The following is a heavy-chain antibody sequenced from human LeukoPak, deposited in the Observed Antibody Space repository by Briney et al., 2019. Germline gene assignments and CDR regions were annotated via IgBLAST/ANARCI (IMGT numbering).Heavy chain of an antibody. J-gene: IGHJ5*02. V-gene: IGHV4-39*01. Sequence: PSETLSLTCTVSGGSISSSSYYWGWIRQPPGKGLEWNGSIYYSGSTYYNPSLKSRVTISVDTSKNQFSLKLSSVTAADTAVYYCARGGRGGSYSSDNWFDPWGQGTLVTVSS. CDR3: ARGGRGGSYSSDNWFDP. CDR1: GGSISSSSYY. D-gene: IGHD1-26*01. CDR2: IYYSGST.